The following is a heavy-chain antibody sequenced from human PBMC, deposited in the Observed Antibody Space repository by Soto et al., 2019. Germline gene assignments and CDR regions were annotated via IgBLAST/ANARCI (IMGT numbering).Heavy chain of an antibody. CDR3: ARRDYGGSLDD. CDR1: GGSISSGGYS. CDR2: IYHSGST. J-gene: IGHJ4*02. D-gene: IGHD4-17*01. V-gene: IGHV4-30-2*01. Sequence: SETLSLTCAVSGGSISSGGYSWSWIRQPPGKGLEWIGYIYHSGSTYYNPSLKSRVTISVDRSKNQFSLKLSSVTAADTAVYYCARRDYGGSLDDWGQGTLVTVSS.